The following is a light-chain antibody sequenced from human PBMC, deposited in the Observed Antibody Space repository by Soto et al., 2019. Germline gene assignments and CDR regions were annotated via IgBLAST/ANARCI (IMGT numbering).Light chain of an antibody. J-gene: IGKJ2*02. CDR1: QSVSSSY. CDR3: QQYGSSPCT. Sequence: EIVLTQSPGTLSLSPGERATLSCRASQSVSSSYLAWYQQKPGQAPRLLIYGASSRATGIPARFSGSGSGTDFTITISRLEPEDFAVYYCQQYGSSPCTFGQGTKLEIK. CDR2: GAS. V-gene: IGKV3-20*01.